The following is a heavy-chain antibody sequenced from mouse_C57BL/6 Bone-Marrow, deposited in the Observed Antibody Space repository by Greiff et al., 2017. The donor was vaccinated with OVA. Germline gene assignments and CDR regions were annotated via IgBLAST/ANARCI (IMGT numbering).Heavy chain of an antibody. V-gene: IGHV1-15*01. CDR3: TPVVATDY. D-gene: IGHD1-1*01. CDR2: IDPETGGT. J-gene: IGHJ2*01. CDR1: GYTFTDYE. Sequence: LVESGAELVRPGASVTLSCKASGYTFTDYEMHWVKQTPVHGLEWIGAIDPETGGTAYNQKFKGKAILTADKSSSTAYMELRSLTSEDSAVYYCTPVVATDYWGQGTTLTVSS.